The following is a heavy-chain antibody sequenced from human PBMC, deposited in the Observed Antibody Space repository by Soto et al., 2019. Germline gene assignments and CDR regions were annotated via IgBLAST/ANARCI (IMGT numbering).Heavy chain of an antibody. J-gene: IGHJ5*02. CDR2: IWYDGSNK. CDR3: ARSDWFDP. CDR1: GFTFSSYG. Sequence: GGSLRLSCAASGFTFSSYGMHWVRQAPGKGLEWVSVIWYDGSNKYYADSVKGRFTISRDNSKNTLYLQMNSLRVEDTAVYHCARSDWFDPWGQGTLVTVS. V-gene: IGHV3-33*01.